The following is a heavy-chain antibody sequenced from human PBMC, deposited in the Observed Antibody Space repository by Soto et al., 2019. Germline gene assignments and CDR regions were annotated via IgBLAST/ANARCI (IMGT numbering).Heavy chain of an antibody. Sequence: QVQLVESGGGVVQPGRSLRLSCAASGFTFSSYGMHWVRQAPGKGLEWVAVISYDGSNKYYADSVKGRFTISRDNSKNTLYLQMNSLRAEDTAVYYCAKDPEQWLTTGFDYWGQGTLVTVSS. D-gene: IGHD6-19*01. CDR2: ISYDGSNK. CDR1: GFTFSSYG. J-gene: IGHJ4*02. CDR3: AKDPEQWLTTGFDY. V-gene: IGHV3-30*18.